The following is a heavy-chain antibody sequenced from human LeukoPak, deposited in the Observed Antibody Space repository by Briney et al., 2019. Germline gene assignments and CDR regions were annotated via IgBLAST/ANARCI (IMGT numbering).Heavy chain of an antibody. Sequence: SETLSLTCTVSGGSIISRSDYWGWIRQTPGKGLEWIGNLDSSGSTFYNPSLKSRVTISVGTSENQFSLNLRSVTAADTAIYFCSRSHDYGGLYFYYYIDVWGKGTTVTVSS. CDR2: LDSSGST. D-gene: IGHD4-23*01. V-gene: IGHV4-39*01. CDR3: SRSHDYGGLYFYYYIDV. CDR1: GGSIISRSDY. J-gene: IGHJ6*03.